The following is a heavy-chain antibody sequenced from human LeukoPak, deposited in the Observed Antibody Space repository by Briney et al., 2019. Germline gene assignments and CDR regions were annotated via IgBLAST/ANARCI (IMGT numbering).Heavy chain of an antibody. CDR2: IYYSGST. J-gene: IGHJ4*02. CDR3: AREPLYYYGSGGLDY. V-gene: IGHV4-59*01. Sequence: PSETLSLTCTVSGGSISSYYWSWIRQPPGKGLEWIGYIYYSGSTNYNPSLKSRVTISVDTSKNQFSLKLSSVTAADTAVYYCAREPLYYYGSGGLDYWGQGTLDTVSS. D-gene: IGHD3-10*01. CDR1: GGSISSYY.